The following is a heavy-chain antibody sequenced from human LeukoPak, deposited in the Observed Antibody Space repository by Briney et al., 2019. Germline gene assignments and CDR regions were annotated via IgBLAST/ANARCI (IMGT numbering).Heavy chain of an antibody. CDR1: GFTFSNYA. CDR3: TRDPYSSGSDAFDI. D-gene: IGHD6-19*01. CDR2: IRGSGSGT. Sequence: KTGGSLRLSCAASGFTFSNYAMTWVRQAPGKGLEWVSSIRGSGSGTDYADSVEGRFTISRDNSRNTLYLQMNRLRAEDTAIYYCTRDPYSSGSDAFDIWGQGTMVTVFS. J-gene: IGHJ3*02. V-gene: IGHV3-23*01.